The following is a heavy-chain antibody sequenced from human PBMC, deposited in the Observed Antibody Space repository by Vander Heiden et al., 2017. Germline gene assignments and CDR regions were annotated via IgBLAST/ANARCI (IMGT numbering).Heavy chain of an antibody. D-gene: IGHD3-10*01. CDR2: ISYDGSNK. V-gene: IGHV3-30*18. CDR3: AKDSHSGTGGRIDY. CDR1: GFTFSSYG. J-gene: IGHJ4*02. Sequence: QVQLVESGGGVVQPGRSLRLSCAASGFTFSSYGMHWVRQAPGKGLEWVAVISYDGSNKYYADSVKGRFTISRDNSKNTLYLQMNSLRAEDTAVYYCAKDSHSGTGGRIDYWGQGTLVTVYS.